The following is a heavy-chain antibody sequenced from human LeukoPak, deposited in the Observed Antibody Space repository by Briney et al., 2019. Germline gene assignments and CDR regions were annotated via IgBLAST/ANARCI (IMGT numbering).Heavy chain of an antibody. V-gene: IGHV4-59*08. CDR2: IYYTGNT. D-gene: IGHD3-22*01. Sequence: SETLSLTCTVSGGSISGYYWSWIRQPPGKGLEWIGYIYYTGNTKYNPSLKSRVTISVDTSKNQFSLKLSSVTAADMAVYYCARHEIRDRSGYYYLDYWGQGTLVTVSS. CDR3: ARHEIRDRSGYYYLDY. CDR1: GGSISGYY. J-gene: IGHJ4*02.